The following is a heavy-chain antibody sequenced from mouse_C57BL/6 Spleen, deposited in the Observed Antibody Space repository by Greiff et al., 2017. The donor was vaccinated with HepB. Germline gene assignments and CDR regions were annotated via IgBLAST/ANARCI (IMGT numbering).Heavy chain of an antibody. CDR1: GYTFTDYY. CDR2: INPNNGGT. CDR3: ARGLPPPWFAY. V-gene: IGHV1-26*01. Sequence: EVQLQQSGPELVKPGASVKISCKASGYTFTDYYMNWVKQSHGKSLEWIGDINPNNGGTSYNQKFKGKATLTVDKSSSTAYMELRSLTSEDSAVYYGARGLPPPWFAYWGQGTLVTVSA. J-gene: IGHJ3*01. D-gene: IGHD3-1*01.